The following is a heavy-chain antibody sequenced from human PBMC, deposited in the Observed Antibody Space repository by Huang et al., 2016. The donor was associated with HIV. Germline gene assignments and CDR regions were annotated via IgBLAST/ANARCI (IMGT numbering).Heavy chain of an antibody. CDR2: MNPNRGKR. D-gene: IGHD2-15*01. J-gene: IGHJ4*02. Sequence: QVQLVQSGAEVKKPGASVKVSCKAFGYNFTSYDINWVRQATGQGSEWMGWMNPNRGKRGYAQKFQGRASMNRNTSMGTAYMELGGLRSEDTAVYYFARGYCTGGTCYLYFDFWGQGTLVTVS. CDR1: GYNFTSYD. V-gene: IGHV1-8*01. CDR3: ARGYCTGGTCYLYFDF.